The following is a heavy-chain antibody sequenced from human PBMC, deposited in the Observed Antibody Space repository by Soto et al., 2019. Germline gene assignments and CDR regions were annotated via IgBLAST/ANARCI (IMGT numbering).Heavy chain of an antibody. D-gene: IGHD2-2*01. CDR3: ARHDCISTSCYYYYYYSMDV. J-gene: IGHJ6*02. CDR1: GYTFKDSC. Sequence: ASVKLSCKDSGYTFKDSCLHWVRLAPRQGLEWMGGINPNSSGTNYAQKFQGRVTITADESTSTAYMELSSLRSEDTAVYYCARHDCISTSCYYYYYYSMDVWGQGTTVTVSS. V-gene: IGHV1-2*02. CDR2: INPNSSGT.